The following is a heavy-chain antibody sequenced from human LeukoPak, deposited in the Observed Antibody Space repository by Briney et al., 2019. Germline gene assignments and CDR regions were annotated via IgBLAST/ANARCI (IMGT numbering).Heavy chain of an antibody. J-gene: IGHJ4*02. D-gene: IGHD3/OR15-3a*01. CDR2: IYYSGST. V-gene: IGHV4-39*01. CDR1: GGYISDNNYF. Sequence: SETLSLTCTVSGGYISDNNYFWGWIRQPPRKGLEWIGNIYYSGSTYSNPALRSRVTISMDTSRRQFSLRLTSVTAADTAVYFCARQLYDSWNAPYSQPYYFDLWGQGTLVAVFS. CDR3: ARQLYDSWNAPYSQPYYFDL.